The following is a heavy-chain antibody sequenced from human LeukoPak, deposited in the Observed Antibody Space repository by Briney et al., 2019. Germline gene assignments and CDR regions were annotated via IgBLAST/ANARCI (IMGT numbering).Heavy chain of an antibody. V-gene: IGHV3-21*01. CDR1: GFTFSSYS. CDR2: ISSSSSYI. Sequence: GGSLRLSCAASGFTFSSYSMNWVRQAPGQGLEWVSSISSSSSYIYYADSVKGRFTISRDNAKNSLYLQMNSLRAEDTAVYYCARVAVAVAINWFDPWGQGTLVTVSS. CDR3: ARVAVAVAINWFDP. J-gene: IGHJ5*02. D-gene: IGHD6-19*01.